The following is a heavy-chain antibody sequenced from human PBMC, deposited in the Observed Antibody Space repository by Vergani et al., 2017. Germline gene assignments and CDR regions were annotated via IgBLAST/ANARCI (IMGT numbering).Heavy chain of an antibody. CDR1: GYTFTSYD. V-gene: IGHV1-8*01. CDR3: ARSPPNYDFWSCTFLG. J-gene: IGHJ4*02. D-gene: IGHD3-3*01. Sequence: QVPLVQSGAEVKKPGASVKVSCKASGYTFTSYDINWVRQATGQGLEWMGWMNPNSGNTGYAQKFQGRVTMTRNTSISTAYMELSSLRSEDTAVYYCARSPPNYDFWSCTFLGWGQGTLVTVSA. CDR2: MNPNSGNT.